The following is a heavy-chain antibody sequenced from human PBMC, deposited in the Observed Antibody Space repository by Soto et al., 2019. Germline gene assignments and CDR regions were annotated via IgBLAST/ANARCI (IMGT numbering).Heavy chain of an antibody. V-gene: IGHV4-34*01. CDR2: INHSGST. J-gene: IGHJ4*02. Sequence: ETLSLTCAVYGGSFSGYYWSWIRQPPGKGLEWIGEINHSGSTNYNPSLKSRVTISVDTSKNQFSLKLSSVTAADTAVYYCARNGSAVAGFDYWGQGTLVTVSS. D-gene: IGHD6-19*01. CDR3: ARNGSAVAGFDY. CDR1: GGSFSGYY.